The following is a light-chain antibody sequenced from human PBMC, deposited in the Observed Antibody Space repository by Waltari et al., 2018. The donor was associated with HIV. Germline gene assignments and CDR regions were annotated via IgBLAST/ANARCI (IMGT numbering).Light chain of an antibody. CDR3: QQYYDTPYT. Sequence: DIVMTQSPDSLAVSLGERATINCKSSQSILSTAGNRHYLAWYQQSPGQAPNLLNYWASTRESGVPDRFSGSGSGTDFTLTISSLQAEDVAVYYCQQYYDTPYTFGQGT. CDR2: WAS. V-gene: IGKV4-1*01. CDR1: QSILSTAGNRHY. J-gene: IGKJ2*01.